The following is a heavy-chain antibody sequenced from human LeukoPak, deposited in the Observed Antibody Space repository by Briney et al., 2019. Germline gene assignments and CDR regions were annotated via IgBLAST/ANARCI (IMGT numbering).Heavy chain of an antibody. D-gene: IGHD5-18*01. CDR3: ARSTGYSFGSYYYSMDV. Sequence: SETLSLTCTVSGGSISSANYYWSWIRQRPGKGLEWIGYIYYSGSTDYNPSLKSRVTISVDTPKNQFSLKLSSVTAADTAVYYCARSTGYSFGSYYYSMDVWGKGTTVTVSS. CDR1: GGSISSANYY. V-gene: IGHV4-61*01. J-gene: IGHJ6*03. CDR2: IYYSGST.